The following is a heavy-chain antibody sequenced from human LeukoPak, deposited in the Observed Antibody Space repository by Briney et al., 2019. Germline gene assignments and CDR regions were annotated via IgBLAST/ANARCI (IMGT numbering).Heavy chain of an antibody. D-gene: IGHD2-21*02. CDR1: GYTFTGYY. V-gene: IGHV1-2*02. Sequence: GASVKVSCKASGYTFTGYYMHWVRQAPGQGLEWMGWINPNSGGTNYAQKFQGRVTMTRDTSISTAYMELSRLRSDDTAVYYCARSRHIVVVTAFDYWGQGTLVTVSS. CDR2: INPNSGGT. CDR3: ARSRHIVVVTAFDY. J-gene: IGHJ4*02.